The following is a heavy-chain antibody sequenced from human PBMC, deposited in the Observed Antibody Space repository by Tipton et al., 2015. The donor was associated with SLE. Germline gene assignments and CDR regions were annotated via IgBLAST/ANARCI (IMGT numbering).Heavy chain of an antibody. Sequence: TLSLTCSVYGDSLSGQYWSWIRQPPGKGLEWIGYIYYSGSTNYNPSLKSRVTISVDTSKNQFSLKLSSVTAADTAVYYCARVQAYEGFDPWGQGTLVTVSS. CDR2: IYYSGST. V-gene: IGHV4-59*11. CDR3: ARVQAYEGFDP. CDR1: GDSLSGQY. D-gene: IGHD3-16*01. J-gene: IGHJ5*02.